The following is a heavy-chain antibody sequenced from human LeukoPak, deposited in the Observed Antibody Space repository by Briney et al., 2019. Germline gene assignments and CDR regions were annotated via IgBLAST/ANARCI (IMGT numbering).Heavy chain of an antibody. Sequence: PGRSLRLSCAASGFTFSVYGMHWVRQAPGKGLEWVAVISHDGNNKYYEDSVKGRFSISRDNSKNTLYLQMNSLRAEDTAIYYCAKAEGVSGSLYHGDYWGQGTLVTVSS. D-gene: IGHD3-10*01. CDR3: AKAEGVSGSLYHGDY. CDR2: ISHDGNNK. V-gene: IGHV3-30*18. CDR1: GFTFSVYG. J-gene: IGHJ4*02.